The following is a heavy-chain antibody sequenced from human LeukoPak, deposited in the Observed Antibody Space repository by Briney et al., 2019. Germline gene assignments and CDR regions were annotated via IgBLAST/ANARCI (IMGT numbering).Heavy chain of an antibody. CDR2: INPNSGGT. J-gene: IGHJ4*02. CDR3: VSLDYGGDY. D-gene: IGHD4-17*01. V-gene: IGHV1-2*02. Sequence: ASVKVSCKASGYTFTGYDMHWVRQAPGQGLEWMGWINPNSGGTNYAQKFQGRVTMTRDTSISTAYMELSRLRSDDTAVYSCVSLDYGGDYWGQGTLVTVSS. CDR1: GYTFTGYD.